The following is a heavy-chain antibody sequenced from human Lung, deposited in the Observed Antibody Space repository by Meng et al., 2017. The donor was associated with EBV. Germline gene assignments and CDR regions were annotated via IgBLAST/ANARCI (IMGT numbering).Heavy chain of an antibody. V-gene: IGHV1-3*04. CDR3: ARDGTSNWLLNWFDP. J-gene: IGHJ5*02. Sequence: QVQLVQSGAEVKKPGASVKVSCKASGYTFTTYAMHWVRQAPGQGLEWMGWINTVNGNTKYSQKFQGRVTITRDTSASTIYMELSSLTSEDTAVYYCARDGTSNWLLNWFDPWGQGALVTVAS. CDR1: GYTFTTYA. D-gene: IGHD6-13*01. CDR2: INTVNGNT.